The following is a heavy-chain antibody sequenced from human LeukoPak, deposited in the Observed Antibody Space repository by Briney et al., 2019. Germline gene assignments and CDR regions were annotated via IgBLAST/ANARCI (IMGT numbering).Heavy chain of an antibody. J-gene: IGHJ3*01. D-gene: IGHD3-10*01. V-gene: IGHV4-39*07. CDR2: IYSSGST. CDR1: GVSISSGSNY. CDR3: TRSDGYGLVGI. Sequence: SETLSLTCSVSGVSISSGSNYWGWIRQPPGKTLEWIGSIYSSGSTCYNSSLKSRVIILIDTSKNHFSLTLSSVTAADTAVYYCTRSDGYGLVGIWGQGTMVTVSS.